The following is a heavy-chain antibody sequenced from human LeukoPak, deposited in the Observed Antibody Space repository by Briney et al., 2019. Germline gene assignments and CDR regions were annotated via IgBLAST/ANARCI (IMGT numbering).Heavy chain of an antibody. D-gene: IGHD6-13*01. CDR1: GYSFTRYW. CDR2: IYPGDSDT. CDR3: ARQGSAAGMGNWFDP. J-gene: IGHJ5*02. V-gene: IGHV5-51*01. Sequence: ESLKISWKGSGYSFTRYWIGWVRQMPGKGLEGVGIIYPGDSDTRYSQSFQGQVTISADKSISTAYLQWSSLKASDTAMYYCARQGSAAGMGNWFDPWGQGTLVTVSS.